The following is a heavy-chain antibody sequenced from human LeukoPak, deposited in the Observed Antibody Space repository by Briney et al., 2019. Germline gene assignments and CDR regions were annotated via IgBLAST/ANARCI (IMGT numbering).Heavy chain of an antibody. J-gene: IGHJ6*03. CDR2: IYYSGST. CDR3: ARALPVAGSRYYYYYYYMDV. Sequence: SETLSLTCTVSGGSISSYYWSWIRQPPGKGLEWIGYIYYSGSTNYNPSHKNRVTISVDTSKNQFSLKLSSVTAADTAVYYCARALPVAGSRYYYYYYYMDVWGKGTTVTVPS. D-gene: IGHD6-19*01. V-gene: IGHV4-59*01. CDR1: GGSISSYY.